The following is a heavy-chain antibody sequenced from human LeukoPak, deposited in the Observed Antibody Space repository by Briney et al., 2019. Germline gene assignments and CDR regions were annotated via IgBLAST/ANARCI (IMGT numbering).Heavy chain of an antibody. CDR2: IYYSGST. CDR1: GGSISSYY. V-gene: IGHV4-59*01. J-gene: IGHJ5*02. CDR3: ARDLGYCSGGSCYDWFDP. Sequence: SETLSLTCAVSGGSISSYYWSWIRQAPGKGLEWIGYIYYSGSTNYNPSLKSRVTISVDTSKNQFSLKLSSVTAADTAVYYCARDLGYCSGGSCYDWFDPWGQGTLVTVSS. D-gene: IGHD2-15*01.